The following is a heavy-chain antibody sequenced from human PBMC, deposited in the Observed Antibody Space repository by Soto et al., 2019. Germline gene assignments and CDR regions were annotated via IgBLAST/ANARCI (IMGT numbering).Heavy chain of an antibody. D-gene: IGHD6-19*01. Sequence: SETLSLTCAVYGGSFSGYYWSWIRQPPGKGLEWIGEINHSGSTNYNPSLKSRVTISVDTSKNQFSLKLSSVTAADTAVYYCARGGGGWPDYYYYYYMDVWGKGTTVTVSS. CDR1: GGSFSGYY. CDR3: ARGGGGWPDYYYYYYMDV. J-gene: IGHJ6*03. V-gene: IGHV4-34*01. CDR2: INHSGST.